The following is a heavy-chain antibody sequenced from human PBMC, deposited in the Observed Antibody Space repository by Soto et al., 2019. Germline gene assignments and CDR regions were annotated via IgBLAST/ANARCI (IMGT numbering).Heavy chain of an antibody. V-gene: IGHV3-30*14. CDR2: ISRDGTNK. J-gene: IGHJ4*02. Sequence: QVQVVESGVGVVQPGRSLRLSCAASGFTFRRYAIHWVRQAPGKGLEWVAVISRDGTNKYYVDSVKGRFTISRDNSRNTLYFQMNSLRHEDAAVYYCARSRSGAVADSFNFCGPGTLGTVSS. D-gene: IGHD3-3*01. CDR3: ARSRSGAVADSFNF. CDR1: GFTFRRYA.